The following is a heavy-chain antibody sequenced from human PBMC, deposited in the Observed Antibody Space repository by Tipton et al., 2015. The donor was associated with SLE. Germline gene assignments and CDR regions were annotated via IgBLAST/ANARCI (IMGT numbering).Heavy chain of an antibody. CDR3: ARGLDSPSAL. CDR2: IYYSGST. Sequence: TLSLTCTVSGGSISSSSYYWGWIRQPPGKGLEWIGSIYYSGSTYYNPSLKSRVTISVDTSKNQFSLKLSSVTAADTAVYYCARGLDSPSALWGQGTLVTVSS. J-gene: IGHJ4*02. V-gene: IGHV4-39*07. CDR1: GGSISSSSYY. D-gene: IGHD3-22*01.